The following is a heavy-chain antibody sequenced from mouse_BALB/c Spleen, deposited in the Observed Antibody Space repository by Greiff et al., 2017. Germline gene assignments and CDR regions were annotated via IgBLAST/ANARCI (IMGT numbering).Heavy chain of an antibody. CDR3: ARGGNYDFFDY. Sequence: QVQLKESGAELMKPGASVKISCKATGYTFSSYWIEWVKQRPGHGLEWIGEILPGSGSTNYNEKFKGKATFTADTSSNTAYMQLSSLTSEDSAVYYCARGGNYDFFDYWGQGTTLTVSS. CDR2: ILPGSGST. D-gene: IGHD2-1*01. V-gene: IGHV1-9*01. CDR1: GYTFSSYW. J-gene: IGHJ2*01.